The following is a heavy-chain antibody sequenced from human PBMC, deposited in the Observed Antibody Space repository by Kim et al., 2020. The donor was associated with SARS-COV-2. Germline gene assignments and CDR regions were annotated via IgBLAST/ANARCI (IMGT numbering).Heavy chain of an antibody. V-gene: IGHV4-34*01. CDR1: GVSFSGYY. CDR3: AREVTTVTTSINWFDP. Sequence: SETLSLTCAVYGVSFSGYYWSWIRQPPGKGLEWIGEINHSGSTNYNPSLKSRVTISVDTSKNQFSLKLSSVTAADTAVYYCAREVTTVTTSINWFDPWGQGTLVTVSS. CDR2: INHSGST. J-gene: IGHJ5*02. D-gene: IGHD4-17*01.